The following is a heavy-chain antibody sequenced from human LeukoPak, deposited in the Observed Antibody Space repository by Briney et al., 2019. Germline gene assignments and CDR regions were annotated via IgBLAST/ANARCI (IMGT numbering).Heavy chain of an antibody. Sequence: GGSLRLSCAASGFTFSSSAMSWVRQAPGKGLEWVSSISSSSSYIYYADSVKGRFTISRDNAKNSLYLQMNSLRAEDTAVYYCAREGVPAAIRGFDYWGQGTLVTVSS. CDR2: ISSSSSYI. J-gene: IGHJ4*02. V-gene: IGHV3-21*01. D-gene: IGHD2-2*02. CDR3: AREGVPAAIRGFDY. CDR1: GFTFSSSA.